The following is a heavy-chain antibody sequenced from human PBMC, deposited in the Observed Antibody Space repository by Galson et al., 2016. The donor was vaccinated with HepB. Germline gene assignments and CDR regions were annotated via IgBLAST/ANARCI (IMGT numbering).Heavy chain of an antibody. J-gene: IGHJ3*02. CDR3: ATHGQDRSRAYAAFDI. D-gene: IGHD3-16*01. Sequence: SVKVSCKVSGYTLTEFSMHWVRQAPGKGLEWMGGFDPEDDETIYAQKFQGRVTLTEDTSTDTAYMELSSLRSEATAVYYCATHGQDRSRAYAAFDIWGQGTMVTVSS. V-gene: IGHV1-24*01. CDR2: FDPEDDET. CDR1: GYTLTEFS.